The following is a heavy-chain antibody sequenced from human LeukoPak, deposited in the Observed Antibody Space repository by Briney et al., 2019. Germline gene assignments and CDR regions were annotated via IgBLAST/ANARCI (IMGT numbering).Heavy chain of an antibody. CDR2: ISGSGGST. J-gene: IGHJ3*02. CDR3: AKDVQLAATVVTPDAFDI. V-gene: IGHV3-23*01. CDR1: GFTFSSYA. Sequence: PGGSLRLSCAASGFTFSSYAMSWVRQAPGKGLEWVSAISGSGGSTYYADSVKGRFTISRDNSKNTLCLQMNSLGAEDTAVYYCAKDVQLAATVVTPDAFDIWGQGTMVTVSS. D-gene: IGHD4-23*01.